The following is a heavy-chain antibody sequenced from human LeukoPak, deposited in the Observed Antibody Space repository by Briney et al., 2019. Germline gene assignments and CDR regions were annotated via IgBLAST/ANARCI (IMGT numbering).Heavy chain of an antibody. J-gene: IGHJ4*02. D-gene: IGHD3-22*01. CDR3: ATHYYDSSGFFDY. CDR2: IYHSGST. CDR1: GGSISSGGYY. Sequence: SETLSLTCTVSGGSISSGGYYWSWLRQPPGKGLEWIGYIYHSGSTYYNPSLKSRVTISVDRSKNQFSLKLSSVTAADTAVYYCATHYYDSSGFFDYWGQGTLVTVSS. V-gene: IGHV4-30-2*01.